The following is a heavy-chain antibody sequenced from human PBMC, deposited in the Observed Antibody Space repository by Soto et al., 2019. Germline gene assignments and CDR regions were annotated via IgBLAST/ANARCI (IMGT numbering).Heavy chain of an antibody. J-gene: IGHJ5*02. CDR2: IHSSGST. D-gene: IGHD6-13*01. CDR1: GASMNSYH. CDR3: ARDQGVAAAGITWFDP. Sequence: KPSETLSLTCTVSGASMNSYHWSWIRQPAGKGLEWIGHIHSSGSTNYNPSLKSRVTMPVDTSKNQFSLRLMSLTAADTAVYYCARDQGVAAAGITWFDPWGQGSLVTVSS. V-gene: IGHV4-4*07.